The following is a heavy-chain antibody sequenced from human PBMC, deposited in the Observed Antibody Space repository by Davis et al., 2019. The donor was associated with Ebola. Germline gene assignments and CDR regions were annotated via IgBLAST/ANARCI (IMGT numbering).Heavy chain of an antibody. D-gene: IGHD3-9*01. V-gene: IGHV4-38-2*02. Sequence: PGGSLRLSCTVSGYSISSGYSWGWIRQPPGKGLEWIGSMHHSGSTQDNPSLKSRVTMSVDMPKNQFSLKLSSVTAADTAVYYCTRENPISWGQGTLVTVSS. CDR2: MHHSGST. CDR3: TRENPIS. CDR1: GYSISSGYS. J-gene: IGHJ5*02.